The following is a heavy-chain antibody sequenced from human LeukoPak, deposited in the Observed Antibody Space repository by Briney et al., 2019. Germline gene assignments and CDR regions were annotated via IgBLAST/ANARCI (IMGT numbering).Heavy chain of an antibody. J-gene: IGHJ4*02. V-gene: IGHV3-30*02. Sequence: GGSLRLSCAASEFTFISYAMDGAGQAPGKGLDWVAFIRYDGSNKYYADSVKGRFTISRDNSKTTLYLQMNSLRAEDKAVYCCAKDLSRIVVVTAFDYWGQGTLVTVSS. CDR3: AKDLSRIVVVTAFDY. CDR1: EFTFISYA. CDR2: IRYDGSNK. D-gene: IGHD2-21*02.